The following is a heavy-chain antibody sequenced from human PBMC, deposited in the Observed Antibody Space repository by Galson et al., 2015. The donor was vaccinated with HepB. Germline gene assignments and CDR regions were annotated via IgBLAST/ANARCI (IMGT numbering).Heavy chain of an antibody. Sequence: QSGAEVTKPGESLKISCKGSGSSFTSYWIGWVRQMPGKGLEWMGIIYPGDSDTRYSPSFQGQVTISADKSISTAYLQWSSLKASDTAMCYCARHVAAAGKYWYFDLWGRGTLVTVSS. J-gene: IGHJ2*01. D-gene: IGHD6-13*01. CDR2: IYPGDSDT. V-gene: IGHV5-51*01. CDR1: GSSFTSYW. CDR3: ARHVAAAGKYWYFDL.